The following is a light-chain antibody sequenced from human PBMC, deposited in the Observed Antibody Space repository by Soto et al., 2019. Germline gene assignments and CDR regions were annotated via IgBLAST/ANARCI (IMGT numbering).Light chain of an antibody. J-gene: IGKJ2*01. CDR2: GAS. CDR3: QQYGNSPYA. CDR1: QSVSSNY. Sequence: EIVLTQSPGTLALSPGERATLSCRASQSVSSNYLAWYQQKSGQAPRLLIYGASSRATGIPDRFSGSGSGTDFTLTISKLDPEYFAVYYCQQYGNSPYAFGQGTELEI. V-gene: IGKV3-20*01.